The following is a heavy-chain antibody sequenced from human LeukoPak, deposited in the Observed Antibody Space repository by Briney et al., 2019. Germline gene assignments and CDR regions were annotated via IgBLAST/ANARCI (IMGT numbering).Heavy chain of an antibody. CDR3: ARSVRGSGWLFDY. CDR1: GFTFSSYE. D-gene: IGHD6-19*01. V-gene: IGHV3-48*03. J-gene: IGHJ4*02. Sequence: PGGSLRLSCAASGFTFSSYEMNWVRQAPGKGLEWVSYISSSGSTIYYADSVKGRFTISRDNAKNSLYLQMNSLRAEDTAVYYCARSVRGSGWLFDYWGQGTLVTVSS. CDR2: ISSSGSTI.